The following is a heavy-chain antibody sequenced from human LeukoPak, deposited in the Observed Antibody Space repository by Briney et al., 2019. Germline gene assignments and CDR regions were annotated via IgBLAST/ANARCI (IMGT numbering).Heavy chain of an antibody. D-gene: IGHD6-19*01. CDR3: ARDEGALAGTGYDF. J-gene: IGHJ4*02. CDR2: MSSSGNTI. CDR1: GFTFSDYY. Sequence: PGGSLRLSCAASGFTFSDYYMSWIRQAPGKGLEWVSYMSSSGNTIYYADSVKGRFTITRDNAKNSLYLQMNSLRAEDTAVYYCARDEGALAGTGYDFWGQGTLVSVSS. V-gene: IGHV3-11*04.